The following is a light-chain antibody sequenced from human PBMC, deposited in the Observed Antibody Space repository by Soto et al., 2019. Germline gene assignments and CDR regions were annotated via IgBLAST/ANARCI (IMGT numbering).Light chain of an antibody. CDR1: QSVSSY. Sequence: EIVLTQSPATLSLSPGERATLSCRASQSVSSYLAWYQQKPGQAPRLLIYDASNRATGIPARFSGSRSGTDFTLTISSLEPEDFAVYYGQQRSNWPPITFGQGTRLEIK. CDR3: QQRSNWPPIT. CDR2: DAS. J-gene: IGKJ5*01. V-gene: IGKV3-11*01.